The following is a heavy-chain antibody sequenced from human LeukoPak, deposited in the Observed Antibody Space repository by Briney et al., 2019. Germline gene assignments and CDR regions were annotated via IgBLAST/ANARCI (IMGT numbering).Heavy chain of an antibody. Sequence: SETLSLTCTVSGGSVSSGTYYWSWIRQPPGKGLEWIGYIYYSGSTNYNPSLKSRVTISVDTSKNQFSLKLSSVTAADTAVYYCARVNRFHWYFDLWGRGTLVTVSS. CDR2: IYYSGST. V-gene: IGHV4-61*01. D-gene: IGHD1-14*01. CDR3: ARVNRFHWYFDL. CDR1: GGSVSSGTYY. J-gene: IGHJ2*01.